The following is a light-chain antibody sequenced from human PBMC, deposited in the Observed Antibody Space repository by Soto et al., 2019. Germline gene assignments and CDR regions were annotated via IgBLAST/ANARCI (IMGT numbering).Light chain of an antibody. V-gene: IGKV3-20*01. CDR1: ESVTNY. CDR2: DVS. Sequence: IVLTQSPATLSLSPWERGTLSCRASESVTNYLAWYQQKPGQAPRLLVYDVSNRATGIPDRFSAWGSGTDFTLTISRLEPEDFAVYYCQQYTSSPLTFGQGTKVDIK. J-gene: IGKJ1*01. CDR3: QQYTSSPLT.